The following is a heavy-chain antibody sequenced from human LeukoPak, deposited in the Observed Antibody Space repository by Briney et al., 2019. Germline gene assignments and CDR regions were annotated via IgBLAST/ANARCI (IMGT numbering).Heavy chain of an antibody. D-gene: IGHD3-10*01. CDR3: ARSPRFSMVRGALEMDV. J-gene: IGHJ6*04. Sequence: PSETLSLTCTVSGGSISSGGYSWSWIRQPPGKGLEWIGYIYYSGSTYYNPSLKSRVTISVDTSKNQFSLKLSSVTAADTAVYYCARSPRFSMVRGALEMDVWGKGTTVTISS. V-gene: IGHV4-61*08. CDR2: IYYSGST. CDR1: GGSISSGGYS.